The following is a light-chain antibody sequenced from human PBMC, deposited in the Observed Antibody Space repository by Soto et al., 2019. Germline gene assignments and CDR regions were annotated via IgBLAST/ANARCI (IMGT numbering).Light chain of an antibody. J-gene: IGKJ3*01. V-gene: IGKV3D-15*01. Sequence: EIVMTQSPATLSVSPGERATLSCRASQSVSSNLAWYQQKPGQAPRLLIYGASIRATGIPARFSGSGSGTEFTLTISSLQSVDFAVYYCQQYNNGPPLTFGPGTKVDIK. CDR3: QQYNNGPPLT. CDR1: QSVSSN. CDR2: GAS.